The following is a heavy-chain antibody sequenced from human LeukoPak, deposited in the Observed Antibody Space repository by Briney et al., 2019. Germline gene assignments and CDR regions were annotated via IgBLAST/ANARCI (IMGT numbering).Heavy chain of an antibody. D-gene: IGHD3-22*01. V-gene: IGHV4-61*02. CDR3: ARGPYSYDSSGAFDI. CDR1: GDSISSGDYY. Sequence: NPSETLSLTCTVSGDSISSGDYYWSGIRQPAGKGLEWIGRISSSGSTNYNPSLKSRVTISVDTSKNQFSLRLSSVTAADTAVYFCARGPYSYDSSGAFDIRGQGTMVTVSS. J-gene: IGHJ3*02. CDR2: ISSSGST.